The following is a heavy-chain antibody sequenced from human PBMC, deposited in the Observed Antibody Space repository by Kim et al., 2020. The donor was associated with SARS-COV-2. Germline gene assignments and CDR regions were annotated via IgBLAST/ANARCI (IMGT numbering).Heavy chain of an antibody. J-gene: IGHJ4*02. CDR3: AKDVLRYFDWLLPYFDY. V-gene: IGHV3-23*01. D-gene: IGHD3-9*01. Sequence: VQGRCTISRDNSKNMLYLQMNSLRAEDTAVYYCAKDVLRYFDWLLPYFDYWGQGTLVTVSS.